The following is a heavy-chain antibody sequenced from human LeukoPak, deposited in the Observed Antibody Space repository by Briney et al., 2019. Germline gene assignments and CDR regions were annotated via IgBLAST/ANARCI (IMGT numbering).Heavy chain of an antibody. CDR1: GGSFSGYY. CDR3: ARGQGVYYGSGSYYRNINWFDP. Sequence: SETLSLTCAVYGGSFSGYYWGWIRQPPGKGLEWIGEIIHSGSTNYNPSLKSRVTISVDTSKNQFSLKLSSVTAADTAVYYCARGQGVYYGSGSYYRNINWFDPWGQGTLVTVSS. J-gene: IGHJ5*02. D-gene: IGHD3-10*01. V-gene: IGHV4-34*01. CDR2: IIHSGST.